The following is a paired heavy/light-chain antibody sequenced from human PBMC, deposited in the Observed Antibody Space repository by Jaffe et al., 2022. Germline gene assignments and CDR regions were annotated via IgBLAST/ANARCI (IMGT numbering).Light chain of an antibody. CDR2: EGS. V-gene: IGLV2-23*03. CDR1: SSDVGSYNL. CDR3: CSYAGSSTL. Sequence: QSALTQPASVSGSPGQSITISCTGTSSDVGSYNLVSWYQQHPGKAPKLMIYEGSKRPSGVSNRFSGSKSGNTASLTISGLQAEDEADYYCCSYAGSSTLFGTGTKVTVL. J-gene: IGLJ1*01.
Heavy chain of an antibody. CDR2: INPNSGGT. Sequence: QVQLVQSGAEVKKPGASVKVSCKASGYTFTGYYMHWVRQAPGQGLEWMGRINPNSGGTNYAQKFQGRVTMTRDTSISTAYMELSRLRSDDTAVYYCARLTPTGPYCSGGSCYYDYWGQGTLVTVSS. V-gene: IGHV1-2*06. CDR1: GYTFTGYY. CDR3: ARLTPTGPYCSGGSCYYDY. D-gene: IGHD2-15*01. J-gene: IGHJ4*02.